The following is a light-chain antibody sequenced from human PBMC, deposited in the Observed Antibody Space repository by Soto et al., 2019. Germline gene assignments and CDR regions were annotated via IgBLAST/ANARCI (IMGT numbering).Light chain of an antibody. V-gene: IGKV3D-15*01. J-gene: IGKJ1*01. CDR3: QQYNNWPPT. CDR1: QSVSGN. Sequence: EIVMTQSPATLSVSPGERATLSCRASQSVSGNLSWYQQKPGQAPRLLIYGASTRATGIPARFSGSGSGTEFTLTISSLHSEDFAVYYWQQYNNWPPTFGQGTKVEIK. CDR2: GAS.